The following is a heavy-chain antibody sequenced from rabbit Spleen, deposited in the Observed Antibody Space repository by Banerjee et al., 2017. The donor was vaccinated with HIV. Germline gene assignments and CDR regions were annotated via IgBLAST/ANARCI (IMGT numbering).Heavy chain of an antibody. CDR2: IDTGSSGFT. CDR3: ARDTSSSFSSYGMDP. D-gene: IGHD1-1*01. V-gene: IGHV1S40*01. J-gene: IGHJ6*02. CDR1: GVSFSGDSY. Sequence: QSLEESGGDLVKPGASLTLTCIASGVSFSGDSYMCWVRQAPGKGLEWIACIDTGSSGFTCFASWAKGRFTISKTSSTTVTLQMTSLTAADTATYFCARDTSSSFSSYGMDPCGPGTLVTV.